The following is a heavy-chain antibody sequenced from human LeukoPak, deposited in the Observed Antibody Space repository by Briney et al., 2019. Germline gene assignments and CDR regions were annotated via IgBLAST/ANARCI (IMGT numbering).Heavy chain of an antibody. CDR3: ARDYSGNYCFDY. J-gene: IGHJ4*02. D-gene: IGHD1-26*01. Sequence: GRSLRLSCVASGFTFSNHGMHWVRQAPGKGLEWVALISYDGSKRYHADSVKGRFTISRDDSKNTLYLQMNSLTAEDTALYHCARDYSGNYCFDYWGQGTLVTVSS. CDR1: GFTFSNHG. CDR2: ISYDGSKR. V-gene: IGHV3-30*04.